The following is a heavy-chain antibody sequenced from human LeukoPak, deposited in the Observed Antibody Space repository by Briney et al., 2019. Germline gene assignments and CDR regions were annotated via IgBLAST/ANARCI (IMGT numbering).Heavy chain of an antibody. Sequence: GGSLRLSCAASGFTVSSNYMSWVRQGPGKGLECVSVISNDGDTYYADSVKGRFTISRDTSKNTVSLQMNSLKAEDTAVYYCAGVDLWPNDAFDIWGQGTMVTVSS. D-gene: IGHD2-21*01. V-gene: IGHV3-53*01. CDR1: GFTVSSNY. CDR2: ISNDGDT. J-gene: IGHJ3*02. CDR3: AGVDLWPNDAFDI.